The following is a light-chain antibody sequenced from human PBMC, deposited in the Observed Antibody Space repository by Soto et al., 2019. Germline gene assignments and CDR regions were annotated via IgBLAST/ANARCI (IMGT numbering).Light chain of an antibody. CDR3: QQSYITPWT. CDR2: AAS. Sequence: DIRMTQSPSSLSASVGDRVTITCRASASISNYLNWYQQTPGKAPNLLIYAASSLQSGVPSRFSGSGSGTDFTLTISNLQPEDFATFDCQQSYITPWTFGQGTKVDIK. V-gene: IGKV1-39*01. J-gene: IGKJ1*01. CDR1: ASISNY.